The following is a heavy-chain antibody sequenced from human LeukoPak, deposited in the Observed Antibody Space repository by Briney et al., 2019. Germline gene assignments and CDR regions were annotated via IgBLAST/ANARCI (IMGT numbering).Heavy chain of an antibody. Sequence: GGSLRLSCAASGFTFSTYTMNWVRQAPGKGLEWASSISSTSVYIYYADSVEGRFTISRDNAKNSLYLQVNSLRAEDTAVYYCARDRRTDYYTMDVWGQGTTVTVSS. CDR2: ISSTSVYI. CDR1: GFTFSTYT. V-gene: IGHV3-21*01. CDR3: ARDRRTDYYTMDV. D-gene: IGHD3/OR15-3a*01. J-gene: IGHJ6*02.